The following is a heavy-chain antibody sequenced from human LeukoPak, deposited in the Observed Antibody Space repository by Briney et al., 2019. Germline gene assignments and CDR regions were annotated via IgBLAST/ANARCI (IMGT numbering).Heavy chain of an antibody. CDR2: ISTYTGNT. J-gene: IGHJ6*03. CDR1: GYTFTSYG. CDR3: ARRTGYNYYYMDV. D-gene: IGHD3/OR15-3a*01. V-gene: IGHV1-18*01. Sequence: GASVKVSCKASGYTFTSYGISWARQAPGQGLEWMASISTYTGNTNYAQNFQGRVTMTTDTSTSTAYMELRSLRSDDTAVYYCARRTGYNYYYMDVWGQGTTVTVSS.